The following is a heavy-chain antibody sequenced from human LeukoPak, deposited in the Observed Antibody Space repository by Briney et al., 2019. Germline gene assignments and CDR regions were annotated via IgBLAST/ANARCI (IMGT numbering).Heavy chain of an antibody. J-gene: IGHJ3*02. Sequence: GPYPRLSCPSTRFPFPHYALRPARPTPGKGLEWASGMSSSGGSTYYAHSVKGRFTISRDNSKNTLFLQMDSLRAEDTAVYYCAKDPPRGSSDAFDIWGQGTMVTVSS. V-gene: IGHV3-23*01. CDR3: AKDPPRGSSDAFDI. CDR2: MSSSGGST. CDR1: RFPFPHYA. D-gene: IGHD2-2*01.